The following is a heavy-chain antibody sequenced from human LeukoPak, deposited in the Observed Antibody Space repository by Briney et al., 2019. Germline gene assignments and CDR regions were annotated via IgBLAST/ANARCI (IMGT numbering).Heavy chain of an antibody. D-gene: IGHD6-13*01. CDR2: INWNGGST. CDR3: AKDIGEAAAGTGLVIDY. V-gene: IGHV3-20*04. CDR1: GFTFDDYG. Sequence: GGSLRLSCAASGFTFDDYGMSWVRQAPGKGLEWVSGINWNGGSTGYADSVKGRFTISRDNAKNSLYLQMNSLRAEDTAVYYCAKDIGEAAAGTGLVIDYWGQGTLVTVSS. J-gene: IGHJ4*02.